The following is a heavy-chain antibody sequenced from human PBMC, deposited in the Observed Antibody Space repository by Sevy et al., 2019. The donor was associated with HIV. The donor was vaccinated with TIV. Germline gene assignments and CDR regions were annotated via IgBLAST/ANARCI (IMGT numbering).Heavy chain of an antibody. CDR2: INPSGGST. CDR1: GYTFSTYY. J-gene: IGHJ3*02. D-gene: IGHD3-22*01. CDR3: ARERLDGSGLDAFDI. V-gene: IGHV1-46*01. Sequence: ASVKVSCKASGYTFSTYYMHWVRQAPGQGLEWMGMINPSGGSTTYAQKFQGRVTMTRDTSTTTFYMDLSSLRSEDTALYYCARERLDGSGLDAFDIWGQGTMVTVSS.